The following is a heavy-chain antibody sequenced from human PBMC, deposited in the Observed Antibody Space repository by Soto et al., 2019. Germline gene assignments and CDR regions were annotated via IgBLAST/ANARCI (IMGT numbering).Heavy chain of an antibody. CDR3: TRVGGSVSGMDV. J-gene: IGHJ6*02. Sequence: GGSLRLSCAASVFTFSIYWMHWVRQAPGKWPVWFSRIYNAGSSAXXADSVKGRXTISRYNSKNTXYLQRXSLRAEDTAVYYCTRVGGSVSGMDVWCQGTTVTVSS. CDR2: IYNAGSSA. CDR1: VFTFSIYW. V-gene: IGHV3-74*01. D-gene: IGHD1-26*01.